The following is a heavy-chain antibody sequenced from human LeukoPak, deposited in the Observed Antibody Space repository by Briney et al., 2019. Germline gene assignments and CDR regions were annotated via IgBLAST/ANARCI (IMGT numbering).Heavy chain of an antibody. D-gene: IGHD6-13*01. Sequence: ASVKVPCKASGYTFTGYYMHWVRQAPGQGLEWMGWINPNSGGTNYAQKFQGRVTMTRDTSISTAYMELSRLRSDDTAVYYCARVPLLTSYSSSWYYFDYWGQGTLVTVSS. V-gene: IGHV1-2*02. CDR2: INPNSGGT. J-gene: IGHJ4*02. CDR3: ARVPLLTSYSSSWYYFDY. CDR1: GYTFTGYY.